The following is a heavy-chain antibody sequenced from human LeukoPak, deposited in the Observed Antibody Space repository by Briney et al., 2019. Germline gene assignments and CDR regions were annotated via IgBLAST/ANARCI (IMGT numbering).Heavy chain of an antibody. CDR3: ARDSSEWVAQHFDP. V-gene: IGHV3-48*02. Sequence: GGSLILSCAASGFTFSTYSMNWVRQAPGKGLEWVSYISSSSSTIYYADSVKGRFTISRDNAKNSLYLQMNTLRDEDTAVYYCARDSSEWVAQHFDPWGQGILVTVSS. CDR1: GFTFSTYS. CDR2: ISSSSSTI. D-gene: IGHD6-19*01. J-gene: IGHJ5*02.